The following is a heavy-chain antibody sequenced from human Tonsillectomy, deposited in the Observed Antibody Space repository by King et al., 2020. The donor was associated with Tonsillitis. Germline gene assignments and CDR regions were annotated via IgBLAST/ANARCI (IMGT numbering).Heavy chain of an antibody. CDR2: IYYSGST. CDR1: GGPISSGGYS. CDR3: ARSITIFGVVTPVDY. Sequence: QLQESGPGLVKPSQTLSLTCAVSGGPISSGGYSWSWIRQPPGKGLEWIGYIYYSGSTYYNPSLKSRVTISVDTSKNQFSLKLSSVTAADTAVYYCARSITIFGVVTPVDYWGQGTLVTVSS. J-gene: IGHJ4*02. D-gene: IGHD3-3*01. V-gene: IGHV4-30-4*07.